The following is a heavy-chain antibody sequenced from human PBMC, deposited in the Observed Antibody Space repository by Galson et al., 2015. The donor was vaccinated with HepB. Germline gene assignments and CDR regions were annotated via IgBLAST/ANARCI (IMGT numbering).Heavy chain of an antibody. J-gene: IGHJ4*02. CDR3: AREDNVLMPYPGAFDY. D-gene: IGHD2-8*01. CDR2: ISYDGGNK. Sequence: SLRLSCATSGFTFSTYTMHWVRQAPGKGLEWVAFISYDGGNKYYADSVKGRFTISRDNSKNTLYLQMNSLRVEDSAVYYCAREDNVLMPYPGAFDYWGQGTLVTVSS. CDR1: GFTFSTYT. V-gene: IGHV3-30-3*01.